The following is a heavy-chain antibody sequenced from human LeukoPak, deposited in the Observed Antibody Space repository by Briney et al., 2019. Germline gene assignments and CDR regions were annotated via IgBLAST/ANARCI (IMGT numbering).Heavy chain of an antibody. CDR3: ARESSQKGAHYMDV. CDR2: IYYSGST. D-gene: IGHD3-16*01. Sequence: SETLSLTCTVSGGSMSSSSYYWGWIRQPPGKGLEWIGYIYYSGSTNYNPSLKSRVTISVDTSKNQFSLKLSSVTAADTAVYYCARESSQKGAHYMDVWGKGTTVTISS. J-gene: IGHJ6*03. CDR1: GGSMSSSSYY. V-gene: IGHV4-61*01.